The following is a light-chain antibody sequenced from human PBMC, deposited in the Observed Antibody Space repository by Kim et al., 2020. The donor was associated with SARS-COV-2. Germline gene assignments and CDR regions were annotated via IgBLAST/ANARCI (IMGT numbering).Light chain of an antibody. CDR2: GAS. V-gene: IGKV3-15*01. J-gene: IGKJ2*01. CDR3: QEHNNWPYT. CDR1: QSVSSN. Sequence: EIVLTQSPATLSVSPGERVTLSCRASQSVSSNLIWYQQKRGQAPRLLIFGASTRATGIPARFSGSGSGTEFTLTISSLQSEDFAVYYCQEHNNWPYTFGQGTKLEI.